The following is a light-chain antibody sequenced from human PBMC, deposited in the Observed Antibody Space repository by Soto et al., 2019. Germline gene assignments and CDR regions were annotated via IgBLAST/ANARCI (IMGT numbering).Light chain of an antibody. CDR2: DAS. J-gene: IGKJ4*01. CDR1: QSLHIY. V-gene: IGKV3-11*01. CDR3: QQRYSWPLT. Sequence: EIVLTQSPATLSLSPGERATLSCRAGQSLHIYLAWYQQKPGQAPRLLSYDASITATGIPARFSGSGSGTDFTLTISSLEPEDFAVYYCQQRYSWPLTCGGGTNVEIK.